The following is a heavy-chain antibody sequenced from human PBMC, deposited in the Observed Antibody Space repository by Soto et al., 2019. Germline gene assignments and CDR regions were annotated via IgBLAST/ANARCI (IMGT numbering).Heavy chain of an antibody. D-gene: IGHD1-26*01. CDR3: ARGVSAGVDY. Sequence: QVQLVQSGAEVREPGASVEVSCKASGYSFTSLDINWVRQTAGQGLEWMGWMSPRTGRTGYAQKFQGRGTVARDTSINPSSMELTTLASDATACYYCARGVSAGVDYWGQGTLVTVSS. CDR1: GYSFTSLD. J-gene: IGHJ4*02. CDR2: MSPRTGRT. V-gene: IGHV1-8*01.